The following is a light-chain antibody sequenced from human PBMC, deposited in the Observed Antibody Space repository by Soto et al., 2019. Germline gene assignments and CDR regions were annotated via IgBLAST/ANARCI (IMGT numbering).Light chain of an antibody. CDR2: DAS. J-gene: IGKJ1*01. Sequence: EIVLTQSPGTLSLSPGERATLSCRASQTVSTNYLAWYQQKPGQAPRLLIFDASTRATGIPDRFTGSGSGTDFTLTISRLEPEDFAVYYCQLYGASPKTFGQGTTGDIK. CDR1: QTVSTNY. V-gene: IGKV3-20*01. CDR3: QLYGASPKT.